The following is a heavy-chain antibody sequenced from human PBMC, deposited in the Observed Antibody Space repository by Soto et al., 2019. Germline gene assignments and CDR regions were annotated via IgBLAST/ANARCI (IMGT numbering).Heavy chain of an antibody. Sequence: PSQTLSLTCAISGDSVSNNRAAWNWIRQSPSRGLEWLGMTYHRSRWYHEYAVSVKSPITINSDTSKNQFSLQLISVTPEDTAVYYCARDPSYTGDDFTRYHYYYGMDVWGQGTTVTVSS. CDR2: TYHRSRWYH. D-gene: IGHD5-12*01. CDR1: GDSVSNNRAA. J-gene: IGHJ6*02. CDR3: ARDPSYTGDDFTRYHYYYGMDV. V-gene: IGHV6-1*01.